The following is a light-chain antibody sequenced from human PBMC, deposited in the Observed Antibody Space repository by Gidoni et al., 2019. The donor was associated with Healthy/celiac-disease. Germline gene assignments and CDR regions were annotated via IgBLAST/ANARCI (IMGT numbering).Light chain of an antibody. CDR1: QSVSSY. CDR3: QQRSNWPPAIT. Sequence: ELVLTQSPATLSLSPGERATVSCRASQSVSSYLAWYQQKPGQAPRLLIYDASNRATGVPARFSGSGSGTDFTLTISSLEPEDFAVYYCQQRSNWPPAITFGQGTRLEIK. V-gene: IGKV3-11*01. J-gene: IGKJ5*01. CDR2: DAS.